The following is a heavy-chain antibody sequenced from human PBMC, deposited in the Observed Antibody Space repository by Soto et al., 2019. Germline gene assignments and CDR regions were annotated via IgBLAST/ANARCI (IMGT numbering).Heavy chain of an antibody. CDR2: IRTEPYSYAA. J-gene: IGHJ6*02. D-gene: IGHD6-19*01. Sequence: PGGSLRLSCAASGFTFSGSAMQWVRQASGKGLEWVGRIRTEPYSYAAAYAASVKGRFTIFRDDSKNTLYLQMNSLKTEDTAVYYCTTPGSGWYKNYYYGMDVWGQGTTVTVSS. CDR3: TTPGSGWYKNYYYGMDV. V-gene: IGHV3-73*01. CDR1: GFTFSGSA.